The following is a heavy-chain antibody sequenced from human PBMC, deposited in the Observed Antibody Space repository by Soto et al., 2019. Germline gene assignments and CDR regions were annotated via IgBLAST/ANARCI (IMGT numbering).Heavy chain of an antibody. J-gene: IGHJ4*02. CDR2: ISYDGSNK. V-gene: IGHV3-30-3*01. Sequence: PGGSLRLSCAASGFTFSSYAMHWVRQAPGKGLEWVAVISYDGSNKYYEDSVKGRFTISRDNSKNTLYLQMNSLRAEDTAVYYCARGGYGGLIFDYWGQGNLVTVSS. CDR3: ARGGYGGLIFDY. CDR1: GFTFSSYA. D-gene: IGHD4-17*01.